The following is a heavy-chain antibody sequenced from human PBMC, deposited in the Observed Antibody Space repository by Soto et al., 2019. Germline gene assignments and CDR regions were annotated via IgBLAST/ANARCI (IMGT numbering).Heavy chain of an antibody. D-gene: IGHD3-16*01. Sequence: ASVKVSCKASGYTFTSYAMHWVRQAPGQRLEWMGWINAGNGNTKYSQKFQGRVTITADKSTSTAYMELSSLRSEDTAVYYCAIALGALGYYYYGMDVWGQGTTVTVSS. J-gene: IGHJ6*02. CDR1: GYTFTSYA. V-gene: IGHV1-3*01. CDR3: AIALGALGYYYYGMDV. CDR2: INAGNGNT.